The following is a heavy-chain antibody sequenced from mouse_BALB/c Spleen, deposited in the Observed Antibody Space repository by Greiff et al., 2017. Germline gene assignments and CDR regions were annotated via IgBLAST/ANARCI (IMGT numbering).Heavy chain of an antibody. D-gene: IGHD1-1*02. J-gene: IGHJ4*01. V-gene: IGHV5-6-4*01. CDR3: TREGYGSKAMDY. CDR2: ISSGGSYT. Sequence: EVMLVESGGGLVKPGGSLKLSCAASGFTFSSYTMSWVRQTPAKRLAWVATISSGGSYTYYPDSVKGRFTISRDNAKNTLYLQMSSLKSEDTAMYYCTREGYGSKAMDYWGQGTSGTVSS. CDR1: GFTFSSYT.